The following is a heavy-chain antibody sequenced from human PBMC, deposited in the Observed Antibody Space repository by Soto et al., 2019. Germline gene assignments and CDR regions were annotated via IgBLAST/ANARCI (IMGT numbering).Heavy chain of an antibody. CDR1: GGSISSYY. D-gene: IGHD3-10*01. Sequence: PSETLSLTCTVSGGSISSYYWSWIRQPPGKGLEWIGYIYYTGSTNYNPSLKSRVTISVDTSKNQFSLKLSSMTAADTAVYYCARDGDTYGFFDYWGQGTLVTVSS. V-gene: IGHV4-59*01. CDR3: ARDGDTYGFFDY. CDR2: IYYTGST. J-gene: IGHJ4*02.